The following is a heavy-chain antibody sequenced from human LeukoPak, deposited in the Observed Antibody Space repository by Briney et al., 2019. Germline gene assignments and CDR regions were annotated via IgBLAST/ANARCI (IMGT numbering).Heavy chain of an antibody. CDR2: IIPIFGTA. CDR1: GGTFSSYA. D-gene: IGHD1-1*01. J-gene: IGHJ6*04. V-gene: IGHV1-69*13. CDR3: AETRGRPHYYYGMDV. Sequence: SVKVSCTASGGTFSSYAISWVRQAPGQGLEWMGGIIPIFGTANYAQKFQGRVTITADESTSTDYMELSSLRSEDTAVYYCAETRGRPHYYYGMDVWGKEATVTVSS.